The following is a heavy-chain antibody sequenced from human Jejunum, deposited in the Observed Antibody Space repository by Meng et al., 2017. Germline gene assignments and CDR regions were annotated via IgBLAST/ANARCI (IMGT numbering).Heavy chain of an antibody. CDR1: GFTFGSYW. V-gene: IGHV3-7*01. CDR2: IGKDGSDK. CDR3: ARDTDWQNFDY. Sequence: GESLKISCAASGFTFGSYWMTWVRQAPGKGLEWVANIGKDGSDKYYVDSVKVRFTISRDNAKNSLYLQMNSLRAEDTAVYYCARDTDWQNFDYWGQGTLVTVSS. J-gene: IGHJ4*02. D-gene: IGHD3/OR15-3a*01.